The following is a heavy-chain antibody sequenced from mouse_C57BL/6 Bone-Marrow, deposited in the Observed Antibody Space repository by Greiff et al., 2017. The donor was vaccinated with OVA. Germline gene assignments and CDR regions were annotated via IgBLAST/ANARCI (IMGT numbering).Heavy chain of an antibody. Sequence: QVQLQQSGAELARPGASVKLSCKASGYTFTSSGISWVKQRTGQGLEWIGEIYPRSGNTYYNEKFKGKATLTADKSSSTAYMELRSLTSEDSAVYFCAREYGYGDYWGQGTTLTVSS. V-gene: IGHV1-81*01. CDR3: AREYGYGDY. J-gene: IGHJ2*01. CDR1: GYTFTSSG. D-gene: IGHD2-2*01. CDR2: IYPRSGNT.